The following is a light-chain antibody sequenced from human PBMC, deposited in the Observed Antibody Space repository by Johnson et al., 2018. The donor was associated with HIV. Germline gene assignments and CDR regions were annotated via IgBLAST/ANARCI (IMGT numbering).Light chain of an antibody. CDR1: SSNIGSNY. V-gene: IGLV1-51*01. CDR2: DNN. CDR3: GTWDSSLSAVL. J-gene: IGLJ1*01. Sequence: SVLTQPPSVSAAPGQKVTISCSGSSSNIGSNYVSWYQQLPGTAPKLLIYDNNKRPSGIPDRFSGSKSGTSATLGITGLQTGDEADYYCGTWDSSLSAVLFGTGTKVTV.